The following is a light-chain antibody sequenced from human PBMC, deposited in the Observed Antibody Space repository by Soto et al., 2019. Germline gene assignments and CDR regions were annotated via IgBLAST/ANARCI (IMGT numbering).Light chain of an antibody. CDR3: SSYTTSSTYV. CDR1: SSDVGGYGYNY. Sequence: QSVLTQPASVSGSLGQSITISCTGTSSDVGGYGYNYVSWYQQHPGKAPKLMIYEVTNRPSGVSNRFSGSKSGNTASLTISGLQAEDEADYYCSSYTTSSTYVFGTGTKLTVL. J-gene: IGLJ1*01. CDR2: EVT. V-gene: IGLV2-14*01.